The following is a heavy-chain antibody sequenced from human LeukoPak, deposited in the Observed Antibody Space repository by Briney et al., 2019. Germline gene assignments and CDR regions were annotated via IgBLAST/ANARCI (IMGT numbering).Heavy chain of an antibody. CDR3: ANYDGAPRY. CDR2: IYYTGST. D-gene: IGHD3-22*01. J-gene: IGHJ4*02. Sequence: SQTLSLTCIVSGVSIRSYYWSWIRQPAGKGLEWIGYIYYTGSTSYNPSLKGRVTMSLDTSKNQFSLKLTSVTAADTAVYYCANYDGAPRYWGQGTLVTVSS. V-gene: IGHV4-59*08. CDR1: GVSIRSYY.